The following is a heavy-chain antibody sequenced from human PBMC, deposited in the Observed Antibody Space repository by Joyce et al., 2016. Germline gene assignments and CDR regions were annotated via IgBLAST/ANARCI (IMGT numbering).Heavy chain of an antibody. D-gene: IGHD1-7*01. CDR2: IIPMAGTS. CDR3: AGGGGAPGTAARLDY. CDR1: GGNFNRYT. J-gene: IGHJ4*02. Sequence: QVQLVQSGAEVKKPGSSVKVSCKASGGNFNRYTINWVRQAPGKGGEWMGGIIPMAGTSNYAQKFQDRVTITADGLTSTVYMELFSLRSDDTAVYFCAGGGGAPGTAARLDYWGQGTLVIVSS. V-gene: IGHV1-69*01.